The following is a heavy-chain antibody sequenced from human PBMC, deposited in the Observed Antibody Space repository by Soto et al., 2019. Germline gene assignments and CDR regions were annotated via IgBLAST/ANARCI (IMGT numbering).Heavy chain of an antibody. CDR1: GDPINNYY. CDR2: IYYSGNT. D-gene: IGHD1-1*01. CDR3: AKQGGKYGIRSFDP. V-gene: IGHV4-59*08. Sequence: SETLSLTCTVSGDPINNYYWSWIRQPPGKGLEWIGYIYYSGNTKYNPSLKSRVTISVDTSKNQFSLRLTSVTAADTAVYYCAKQGGKYGIRSFDPWGKGTLVPVAS. J-gene: IGHJ5*02.